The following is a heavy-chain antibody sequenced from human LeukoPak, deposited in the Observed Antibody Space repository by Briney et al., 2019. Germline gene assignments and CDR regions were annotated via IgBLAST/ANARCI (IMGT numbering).Heavy chain of an antibody. CDR3: ARGADPCGGVCYDAYLYFDL. J-gene: IGHJ2*01. CDR1: GGAFSSYA. D-gene: IGHD2-8*02. CDR2: ILPIFGTA. V-gene: IGHV1-69*05. Sequence: ASLKLSCKASGGAFSSYAISWVRKAPGQGLEWMGEILPIFGTANYAQKFQGRVTITTDESTSTAYMELSSLRSEDTAVYYCARGADPCGGVCYDAYLYFDLWGRGTLVTVS.